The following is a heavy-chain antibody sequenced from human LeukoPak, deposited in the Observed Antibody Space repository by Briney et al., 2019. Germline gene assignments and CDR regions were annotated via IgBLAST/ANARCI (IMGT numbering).Heavy chain of an antibody. Sequence: GGSLRLSCAASGFTFSNAWMSWVRQAPGKGLEWVGRIKSKTDGGTTDYAAPVKGRFTISRDDSKNTLYLQMNSLKTEDTAVYYCTTGGYCSGGSCDSTGYYYYMDVWGKGTTVTVSS. J-gene: IGHJ6*03. CDR1: GFTFSNAW. D-gene: IGHD2-15*01. CDR2: IKSKTDGGTT. V-gene: IGHV3-15*01. CDR3: TTGGYCSGGSCDSTGYYYYMDV.